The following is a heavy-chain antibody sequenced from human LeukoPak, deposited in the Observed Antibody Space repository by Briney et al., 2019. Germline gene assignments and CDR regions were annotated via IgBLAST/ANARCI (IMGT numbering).Heavy chain of an antibody. CDR1: GYSFTNHY. J-gene: IGHJ6*02. CDR2: IYPGDSDT. D-gene: IGHD2-15*01. V-gene: IGHV5-51*01. CDR3: ARGYCSGGGCSRYYYYYGMDV. Sequence: GESLKISCKGSGYSFTNHYIGWVRLMPGKGLEWMGIIYPGDSDTRYSPSFQGQVTISADKSISTAYLQWSSLKASDTAMYYCARGYCSGGGCSRYYYYYGMDVWGQGTTVTVSS.